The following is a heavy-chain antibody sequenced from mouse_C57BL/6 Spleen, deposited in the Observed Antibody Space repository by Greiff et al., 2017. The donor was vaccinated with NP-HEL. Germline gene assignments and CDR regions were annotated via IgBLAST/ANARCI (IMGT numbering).Heavy chain of an antibody. CDR2: IYPSDSET. CDR3: ASVTTGGSAMDY. V-gene: IGHV1-61*01. J-gene: IGHJ4*01. D-gene: IGHD2-12*01. CDR1: GYTFTSYW. Sequence: QVQLQQPGAELVRPGSSVKLSCKASGYTFTSYWMDWVKQRPGQGLEWIGNIYPSDSETHYNQKFKDKATLTVDKSSSTAYMQLSSLTSEDSAVYYCASVTTGGSAMDYWGQGTSVTVSS.